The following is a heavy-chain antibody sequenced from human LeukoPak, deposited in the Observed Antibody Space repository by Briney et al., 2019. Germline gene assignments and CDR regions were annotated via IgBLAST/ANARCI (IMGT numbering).Heavy chain of an antibody. D-gene: IGHD6-19*01. V-gene: IGHV3-30-3*01. J-gene: IGHJ4*02. CDR1: GFTFSSYA. Sequence: PGGSLRLSCAASGFTFSSYAMHWVRQAPGKGLEWVAVISYDGSNKYYADSVKGRFIISRDNSKNTLYLQMNSLRAEDTAVYYCAREPGGWYERSFDYWGQGTLVTVSS. CDR3: AREPGGWYERSFDY. CDR2: ISYDGSNK.